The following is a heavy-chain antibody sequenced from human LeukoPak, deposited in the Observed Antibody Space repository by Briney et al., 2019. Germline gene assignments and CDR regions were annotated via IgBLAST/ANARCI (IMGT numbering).Heavy chain of an antibody. CDR2: IDWDDDK. V-gene: IGHV2-70*04. Sequence: SGPTLVKPTQTLTLTCTVSGFSLSTSGMRVSWIRQPPGKALEWLARIDWDDDKFYSTSLKTRLTISEDTSKNQVVLTMTNMDPVDTATYYCARIVVDSSGYYSDYWGQGTLVTVSS. D-gene: IGHD3-22*01. J-gene: IGHJ4*02. CDR3: ARIVVDSSGYYSDY. CDR1: GFSLSTSGMR.